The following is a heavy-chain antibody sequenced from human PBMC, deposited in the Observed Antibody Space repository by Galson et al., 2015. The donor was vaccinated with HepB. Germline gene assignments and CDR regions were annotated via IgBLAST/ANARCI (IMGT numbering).Heavy chain of an antibody. CDR1: GYSFTSYW. CDR3: ARIGPRYYDSSGYYHPADLRY. Sequence: QSGAEVKKPGESLKISCKGSGYSFTSYWIGWVRQMPGKGLEWMGIIYPGDSDTRYSPSFQGQVTISADKSISTAYLQWSSLKASDTAMYYCARIGPRYYDSSGYYHPADLRYWGQGTLVTVSS. D-gene: IGHD3-22*01. V-gene: IGHV5-51*01. CDR2: IYPGDSDT. J-gene: IGHJ4*02.